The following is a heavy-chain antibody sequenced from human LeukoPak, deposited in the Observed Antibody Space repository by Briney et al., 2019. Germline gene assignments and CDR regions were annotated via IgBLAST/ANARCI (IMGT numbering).Heavy chain of an antibody. D-gene: IGHD2/OR15-2a*01. CDR3: AGHHPRNTVDF. J-gene: IGHJ4*02. Sequence: SETLSLTCTVSGGSISSYYWSWFRQPPGKDLEWTAYISDIGSINYNPSLKSRVTISLDTSKNQFSLKLSSVTAADTAVYYCAGHHPRNTVDFWGQGTLVTVSS. CDR2: ISDIGSI. V-gene: IGHV4-59*08. CDR1: GGSISSYY.